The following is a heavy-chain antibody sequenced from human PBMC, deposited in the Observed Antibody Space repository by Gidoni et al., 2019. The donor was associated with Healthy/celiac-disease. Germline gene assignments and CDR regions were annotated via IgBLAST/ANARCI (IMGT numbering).Heavy chain of an antibody. CDR1: GGSISSGSYY. CDR3: ARSGYGDYVPLYYFDY. J-gene: IGHJ4*02. Sequence: QVQLQESGPGLVKPSQTLSLTCTGSGGSISSGSYYWRWIRQPAGKGLEWIGRIYTSGSTNYNPSLKSRVTISVDTSKNQFSLKLSSVTAADTAVYYCARSGYGDYVPLYYFDYWGQGTLVTVSS. CDR2: IYTSGST. V-gene: IGHV4-61*02. D-gene: IGHD4-17*01.